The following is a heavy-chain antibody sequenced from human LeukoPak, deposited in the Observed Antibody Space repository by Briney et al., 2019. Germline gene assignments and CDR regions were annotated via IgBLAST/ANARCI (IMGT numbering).Heavy chain of an antibody. CDR2: ISSSGSTI. J-gene: IGHJ3*02. CDR3: ARTVGATTGAFDI. V-gene: IGHV3-48*03. Sequence: GGSLRLSCAASGFTFSSYEMNWVRQAPGKGLEWVSYISSSGSTIYYADSVKGRFTISRDNAKNSLYLQMNSLRAEDTAVYYCARTVGATTGAFDIWGQGTMVTVSS. CDR1: GFTFSSYE. D-gene: IGHD1-26*01.